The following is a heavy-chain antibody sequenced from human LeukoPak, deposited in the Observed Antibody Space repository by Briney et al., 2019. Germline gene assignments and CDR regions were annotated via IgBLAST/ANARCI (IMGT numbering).Heavy chain of an antibody. CDR1: GFTFSSYA. CDR2: ISGSGGST. V-gene: IGHV3-23*01. CDR3: AKECYYDSSGYYYKY. J-gene: IGHJ4*02. Sequence: GGSLRLSCAASGFTFSSYAMSWVRQAPGKGLEWVSAISGSGGSTHYADSVKGRFTISRDNSKNTLYLQMNSLRAEDTAVYYCAKECYYDSSGYYYKYWGQGTLVTVSS. D-gene: IGHD3-22*01.